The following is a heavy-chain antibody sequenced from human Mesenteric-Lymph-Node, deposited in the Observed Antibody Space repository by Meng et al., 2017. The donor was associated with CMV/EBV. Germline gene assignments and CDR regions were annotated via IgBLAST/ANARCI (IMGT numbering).Heavy chain of an antibody. CDR1: GFTFSSYG. J-gene: IGHJ3*02. CDR3: AKDLRLYYDSSGFDALDI. CDR2: IRYDGSNK. V-gene: IGHV3-30*02. Sequence: GESLKISCAASGFTFSSYGMHWVRQAPGKGLEWVAFIRYDGSNKYYADSVKGRFTISRDNSKNTLYLQMNSLRAEDTAVYYCAKDLRLYYDSSGFDALDIWGQGTMVTVSS. D-gene: IGHD3-22*01.